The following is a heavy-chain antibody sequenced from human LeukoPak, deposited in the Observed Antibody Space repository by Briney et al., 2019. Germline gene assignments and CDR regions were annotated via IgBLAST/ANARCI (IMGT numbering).Heavy chain of an antibody. CDR2: INPNSGGT. D-gene: IGHD3-22*01. CDR3: ARIGHDSSGYYFYYFDY. V-gene: IGHV1-2*02. CDR1: GYTFTSYD. J-gene: IGHJ4*02. Sequence: EASVKVSFKASGYTFTSYDINWVRQATGQGLEWMGWINPNSGGTNYAQKFQGRVTMTRDTSISTAYMELSRLRSDDTAVYYCARIGHDSSGYYFYYFDYWGQGTLVTVSS.